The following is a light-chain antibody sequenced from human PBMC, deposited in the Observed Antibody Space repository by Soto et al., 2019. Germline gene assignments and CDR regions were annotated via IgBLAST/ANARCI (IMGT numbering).Light chain of an antibody. CDR2: YAS. J-gene: IGKJ2*01. V-gene: IGKV1-5*03. Sequence: DILLTQSHSALSASVGCRVHITGRARQSISTVLAWYQQKPGNAPNLLIYYASNLQSGVPSRFGGSGSGTEFSLTISTLQPDDFATYYCQQYHSSPNTFGQGTKLEIK. CDR3: QQYHSSPNT. CDR1: QSISTV.